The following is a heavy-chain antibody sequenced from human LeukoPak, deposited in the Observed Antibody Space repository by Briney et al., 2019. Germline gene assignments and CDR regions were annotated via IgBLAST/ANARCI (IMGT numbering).Heavy chain of an antibody. CDR1: GLTISSYS. Sequence: GGSLRLSCAASGLTISSYSMNWVRQAPGKGLQWVSYISSSSSTIYYADSVKGRFSISRDNAKNSLYLQMNSLRAEDTAVYYCARALWFGETFPAYWGQGTLVTVSS. D-gene: IGHD3-10*01. CDR2: ISSSSSTI. CDR3: ARALWFGETFPAY. J-gene: IGHJ4*02. V-gene: IGHV3-48*01.